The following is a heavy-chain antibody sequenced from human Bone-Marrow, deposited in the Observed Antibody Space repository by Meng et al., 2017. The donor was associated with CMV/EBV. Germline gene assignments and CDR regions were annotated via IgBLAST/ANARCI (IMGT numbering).Heavy chain of an antibody. D-gene: IGHD3-9*01. V-gene: IGHV3-30*02. CDR1: GFTFNNYG. Sequence: GESLKISCAASGFTFNNYGMHWVRQAPGKGLEWVAFIRYDGSNKYYADSVKGRFTISRDNSKNTLYLQMNSLRAEDTAVYYCAKDDYDILTGYGINGMDVWGQGTTVTVSS. CDR3: AKDDYDILTGYGINGMDV. J-gene: IGHJ6*02. CDR2: IRYDGSNK.